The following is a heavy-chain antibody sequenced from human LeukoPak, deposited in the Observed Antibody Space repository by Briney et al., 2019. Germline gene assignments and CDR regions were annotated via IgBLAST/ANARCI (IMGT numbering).Heavy chain of an antibody. CDR1: GGSISNKY. Sequence: PSETLSLTCTVSGGSISNKYWSGIRQPPGKGLGWIGYIYYSGSTNYNPSLKSRVTILVDTSKNQFSLKLSSVTAADTAVYYCARDSYDSSLWGQGTLVTVSS. J-gene: IGHJ4*02. CDR2: IYYSGST. V-gene: IGHV4-59*01. CDR3: ARDSYDSSL. D-gene: IGHD3-22*01.